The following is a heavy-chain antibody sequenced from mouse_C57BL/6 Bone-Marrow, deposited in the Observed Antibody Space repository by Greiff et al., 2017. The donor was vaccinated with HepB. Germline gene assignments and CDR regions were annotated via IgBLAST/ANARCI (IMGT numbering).Heavy chain of an antibody. CDR3: ARSGEYDYPPLFAY. V-gene: IGHV1-59*01. D-gene: IGHD2-4*01. J-gene: IGHJ3*01. CDR1: GYTFTSYW. Sequence: VQLQQSGAELVRPGTSVKLSCKASGYTFTSYWMHWVKQRPGQGLEWIGVIDPSDSYTNYNQKFKGKATLTVDTSSSTAYMQLSSLTSEDSAVYYCARSGEYDYPPLFAYWGQGTLVTVSA. CDR2: IDPSDSYT.